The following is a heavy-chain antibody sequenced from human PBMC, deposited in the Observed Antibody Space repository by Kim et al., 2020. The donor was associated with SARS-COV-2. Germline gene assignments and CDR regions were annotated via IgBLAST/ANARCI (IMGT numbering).Heavy chain of an antibody. D-gene: IGHD2-2*02. Sequence: SETLSLTCSVSDGSIRSSSYYWGWIRQPPGKGLEWVGSMYYGGKTNYNPPLKSRVTISLDTSKNQLSLNLRSVTAADTAVFFCVRHPRAAAIDSWGQGTLVTVAS. J-gene: IGHJ5*01. CDR3: VRHPRAAAIDS. CDR1: DGSIRSSSYY. CDR2: MYYGGKT. V-gene: IGHV4-39*01.